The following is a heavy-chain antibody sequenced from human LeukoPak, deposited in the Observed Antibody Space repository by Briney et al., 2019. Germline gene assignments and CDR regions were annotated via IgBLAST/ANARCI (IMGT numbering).Heavy chain of an antibody. D-gene: IGHD4-17*01. V-gene: IGHV3-23*01. CDR2: FRGSGAAT. J-gene: IGHJ4*02. CDR1: GFTFSSYA. Sequence: PGGSLRLSCAASGFTFSSYAMNWVRQAPGEGLKWVSGFRGSGAATFYADSVKGRFTISRDNSKNTLYLQMNRLGAEDTAVYYCAKGQRFYGEYYFDQWGQGTLVTVSS. CDR3: AKGQRFYGEYYFDQ.